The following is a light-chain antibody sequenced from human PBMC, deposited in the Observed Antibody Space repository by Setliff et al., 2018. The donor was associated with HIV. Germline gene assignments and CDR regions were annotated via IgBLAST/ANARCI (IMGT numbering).Light chain of an antibody. J-gene: IGLJ1*01. CDR1: SGDVGNYDH. Sequence: QSALSQPASVSGSPGQSITISCTGTSGDVGNYDHVSWYQQCPGKAPKLIIYDVIQRPSGISNRFSGSKSGNTASPTISGLQAEDEGDYYRSSYGDTNTAFGTGTKVTVL. V-gene: IGLV2-14*01. CDR2: DVI. CDR3: SSYGDTNTA.